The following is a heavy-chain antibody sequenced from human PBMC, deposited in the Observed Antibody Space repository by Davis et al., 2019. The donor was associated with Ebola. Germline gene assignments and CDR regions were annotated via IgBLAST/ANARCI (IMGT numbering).Heavy chain of an antibody. Sequence: GSLRLSCAASGFTFSSYWMHWVRQAPGKGLVWVSRINPDGSFTDYADSVKGRFSISRDSTSNTLYLQMNGLRAEDTAVYYCARVQYASTWYIDYWGQGTLVTVSS. J-gene: IGHJ4*02. CDR1: GFTFSSYW. CDR3: ARVQYASTWYIDY. CDR2: INPDGSFT. V-gene: IGHV3-74*01. D-gene: IGHD2-2*01.